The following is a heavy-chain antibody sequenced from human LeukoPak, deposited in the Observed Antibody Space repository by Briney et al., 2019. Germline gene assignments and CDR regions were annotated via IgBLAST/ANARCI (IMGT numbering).Heavy chain of an antibody. Sequence: SETLSLTCAVYGGSFRGYYWSWIRQPPGKGLEWIGEINHSGSTNYNPSLKSRVTISVDTSKNQFSLKLSSVTAADTAVYYCARGAARPRYYYYGMDVWGQGTTVTVSS. CDR2: INHSGST. CDR1: GGSFRGYY. V-gene: IGHV4-34*01. J-gene: IGHJ6*02. D-gene: IGHD6-6*01. CDR3: ARGAARPRYYYYGMDV.